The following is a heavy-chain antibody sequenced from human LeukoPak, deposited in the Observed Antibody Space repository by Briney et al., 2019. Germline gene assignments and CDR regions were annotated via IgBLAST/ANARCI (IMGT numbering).Heavy chain of an antibody. V-gene: IGHV3-23*01. CDR1: GFTFTSYG. D-gene: IGHD3-10*01. Sequence: GGSLRLSCAASGFTFTSYGMSRVRQAPGKGLEWVSAISGSGGTTYHADSVKGRFTISRDNSKNTLYLQMNSLRAEDTAIYYCAKARSGSGSYGKYYDYWGQGTLVTVSS. CDR3: AKARSGSGSYGKYYDY. J-gene: IGHJ4*02. CDR2: ISGSGGTT.